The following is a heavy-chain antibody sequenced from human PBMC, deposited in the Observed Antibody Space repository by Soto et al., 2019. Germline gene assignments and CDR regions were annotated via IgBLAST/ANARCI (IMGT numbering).Heavy chain of an antibody. D-gene: IGHD5-12*01. CDR1: GFTFGSYW. V-gene: IGHV3-74*01. CDR3: TRDRSQRGATIADS. CDR2: INTDGTAT. J-gene: IGHJ4*02. Sequence: PGGSLRLSCVASGFTFGSYWLHWVRQAPGKGLVWVSRINTDGTATNYADSVKGRFTVSRANARNTLYLQMNSLRAEDTAVYYCTRDRSQRGATIADSWGPGTLVTVSS.